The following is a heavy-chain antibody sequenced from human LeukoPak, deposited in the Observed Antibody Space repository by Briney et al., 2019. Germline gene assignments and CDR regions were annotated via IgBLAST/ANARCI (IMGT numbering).Heavy chain of an antibody. Sequence: GGSLRLSCAASGFTFSSYWMSWVRQAPGKGLEWVANIKQDGSEKYYVDSVKGRFTISRDNAKNSLYLQMNSLRAEDTAVYCCARENGVRPFDYWGQGTLVTVSS. CDR2: IKQDGSEK. J-gene: IGHJ4*02. CDR1: GFTFSSYW. CDR3: ARENGVRPFDY. V-gene: IGHV3-7*01. D-gene: IGHD3-10*01.